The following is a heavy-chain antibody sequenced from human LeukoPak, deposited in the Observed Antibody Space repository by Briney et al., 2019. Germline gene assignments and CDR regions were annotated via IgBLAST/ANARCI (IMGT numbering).Heavy chain of an antibody. Sequence: SETLSLTCTVSGGSISSYYWSWIRQPPGKGLEWIGYIYYSGTTNYNPSLKSRVTISVDTSKNQFSLKLSSVTAADTAVYYCARHNHDCSSTSCYYYWGQGTLVTVSS. CDR1: GGSISSYY. D-gene: IGHD2-2*01. J-gene: IGHJ4*02. CDR3: ARHNHDCSSTSCYYY. V-gene: IGHV4-59*01. CDR2: IYYSGTT.